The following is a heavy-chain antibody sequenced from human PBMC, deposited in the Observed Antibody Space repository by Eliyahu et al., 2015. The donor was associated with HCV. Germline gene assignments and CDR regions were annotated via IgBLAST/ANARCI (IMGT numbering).Heavy chain of an antibody. CDR2: IIPIXGTA. CDR1: GGTFSSYA. D-gene: IGHD6-6*01. J-gene: IGHJ4*02. CDR3: ARVAIGGIAARPTYYFDY. V-gene: IGHV1-69*01. Sequence: QVQLVQSGAEVKKPGSSVKVSCKASGGTFSSYAXSWVRQAPGQGLEWMGGIIPIXGTANYAQKFQGRVTITADESTSTAYMELSSLRSEDTAVYYCARVAIGGIAARPTYYFDYWGQGTLVTVSS.